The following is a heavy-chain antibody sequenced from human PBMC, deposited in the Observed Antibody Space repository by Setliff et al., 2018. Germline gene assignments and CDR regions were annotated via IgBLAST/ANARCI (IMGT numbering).Heavy chain of an antibody. CDR3: VREGVDRRSSTDYRYYMDV. V-gene: IGHV1-69*05. CDR2: TIPIFGTT. CDR1: GGTFSSYG. J-gene: IGHJ6*03. D-gene: IGHD5-12*01. Sequence: ASVKVFCKASGGTFSSYGISWVRQAPGQGLEWMGGTIPIFGTTDYAQKFQGRVTIITDESTSTAYMQLSSLGSDDTAVYYCVREGVDRRSSTDYRYYMDVWGEGTTVTVSS.